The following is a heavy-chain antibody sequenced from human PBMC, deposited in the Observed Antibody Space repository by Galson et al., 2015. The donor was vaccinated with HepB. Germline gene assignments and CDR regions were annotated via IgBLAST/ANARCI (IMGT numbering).Heavy chain of an antibody. D-gene: IGHD5-12*01. CDR3: ARNTPSSGYHGLHY. CDR1: GFTFSNCG. Sequence: SLRLSCAASGFTFSNCGMHWVRQAPGKGLEWVAYIRYDGSIKYYADSVKGRFTISRDNSKNTLYLQMNSLRAEDTAVYYCARNTPSSGYHGLHYGGQGTLVTVSS. V-gene: IGHV3-30*02. J-gene: IGHJ4*02. CDR2: IRYDGSIK.